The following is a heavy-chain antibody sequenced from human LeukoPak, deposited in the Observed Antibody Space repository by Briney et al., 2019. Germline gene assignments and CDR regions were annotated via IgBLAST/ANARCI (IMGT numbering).Heavy chain of an antibody. CDR2: IYYSGNT. D-gene: IGHD3-16*01. CDR3: ASQFG. Sequence: ASETLSLTCTVSGDSISSYYWIWIRQPPGKGLEWIVYIYYSGNTNYNPCLKSRVTISVDTSENQFSLKLTSVTAADTAVYYCASQFGWGQGTLVTVSS. V-gene: IGHV4-59*01. CDR1: GDSISSYY. J-gene: IGHJ4*02.